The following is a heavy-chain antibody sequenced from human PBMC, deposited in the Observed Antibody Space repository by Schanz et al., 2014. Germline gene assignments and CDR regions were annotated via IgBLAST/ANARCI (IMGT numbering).Heavy chain of an antibody. D-gene: IGHD6-13*01. J-gene: IGHJ4*02. CDR1: GFIFRSFG. Sequence: EVQLLESGGGVVQPGKSLRLSCATSGFIFRSFGIHWVRQAPGKGLEWVANIKRDGSEKNYLDSVKGRFTISRDNAKRSLFLQMNSLRVEDTAVYFCVSQTGSPNYWGQGTLVTVSS. CDR2: IKRDGSEK. V-gene: IGHV3-7*01. CDR3: VSQTGSPNY.